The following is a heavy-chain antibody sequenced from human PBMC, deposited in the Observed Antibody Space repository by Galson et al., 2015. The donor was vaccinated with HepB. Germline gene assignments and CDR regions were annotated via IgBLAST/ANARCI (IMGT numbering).Heavy chain of an antibody. CDR3: ARLMNYESNGYYHSGRKKNWFDP. Sequence: ETLSLTCTVSSASISSYTYHWGWIRQPPGRGLEWIANIHYSGSTHYNPSLRGRVTMSVDASKNHFSLKLSSVTAADTAVYYCARLMNYESNGYYHSGRKKNWFDPWGQGTLVTVSS. CDR2: IHYSGST. J-gene: IGHJ5*02. CDR1: SASISSYTYH. V-gene: IGHV4-39*02. D-gene: IGHD3-22*01.